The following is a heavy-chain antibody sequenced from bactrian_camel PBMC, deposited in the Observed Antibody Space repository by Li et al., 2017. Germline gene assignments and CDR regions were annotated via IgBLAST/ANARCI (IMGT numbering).Heavy chain of an antibody. CDR1: RYLFSGSFC. CDR2: IYRGGRTT. CDR3: AADLRVRGYCYLRAADFYW. J-gene: IGHJ6*01. V-gene: IGHV3S54*01. Sequence: HVQLVESGGGSVQAGGSLRLSCAASRYLFSGSFCMGWFRQAPGKQREGVAAIYRGGRTTYYPDSVKGRFAISQDSAENTMYLQMNSLKPEDTAMYYCAADLRVRGYCYLRAADFYWWGQGTQVTVS. D-gene: IGHD2*01.